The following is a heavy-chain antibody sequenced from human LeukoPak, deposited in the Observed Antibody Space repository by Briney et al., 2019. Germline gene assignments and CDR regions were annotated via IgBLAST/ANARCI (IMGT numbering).Heavy chain of an antibody. Sequence: SETLSLTCTVSGGSISSYYWSWIRQPPGKGLEWIGYIHYSGSTNYNPSLKSRVTTSVDTSKNQFSLKLSSVTAADTAVYYCARLPARVRGVIRPFDYWGQGTLVIVSS. D-gene: IGHD3-10*01. J-gene: IGHJ4*02. CDR2: IHYSGST. CDR1: GGSISSYY. V-gene: IGHV4-59*12. CDR3: ARLPARVRGVIRPFDY.